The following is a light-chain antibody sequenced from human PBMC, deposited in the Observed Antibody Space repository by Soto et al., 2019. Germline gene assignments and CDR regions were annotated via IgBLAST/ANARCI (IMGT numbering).Light chain of an antibody. J-gene: IGKJ4*01. CDR2: GAS. Sequence: DIVMTQSPSSLAVSLGERATINCKSSQRVLYSSNNKHYLAWYQQKAGQPPKLLIYGASTRESGVPDRFSGSGSGTDFTLTISRLQSEDVAVYYCQQYYRTPLTFGGGTKLEI. CDR1: QRVLYSSNNKHY. CDR3: QQYYRTPLT. V-gene: IGKV4-1*01.